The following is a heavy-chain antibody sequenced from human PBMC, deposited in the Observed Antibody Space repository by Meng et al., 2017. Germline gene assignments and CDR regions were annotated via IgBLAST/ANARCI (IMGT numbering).Heavy chain of an antibody. CDR3: ARHGRYITMVRGVRRYYYGMDV. CDR2: ISGSGDTI. CDR1: VFTFSDYF. D-gene: IGHD3-10*01. J-gene: IGHJ6*02. V-gene: IGHV3-11*04. Sequence: GGPLSLSCVASVFTFSDYFMAWIRQAPGKGLEWVSYISGSGDTIQYADSVKGRFTISRDNAKNSLYLQMNSLRAEDTAVYYCARHGRYITMVRGVRRYYYGMDVWGQGTTVTVSS.